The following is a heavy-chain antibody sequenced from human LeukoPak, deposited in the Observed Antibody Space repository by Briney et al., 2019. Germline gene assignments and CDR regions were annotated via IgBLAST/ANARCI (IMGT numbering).Heavy chain of an antibody. CDR1: GFSFSNYA. V-gene: IGHV3-23*01. CDR3: AKIAPWGAVTATDGFDY. CDR2: ISDSGAGT. J-gene: IGHJ4*02. Sequence: GGSLRLSCAASGFSFSNYAMSWVRQAPGKGLEWVSSISDSGAGTYYADSVKGRFTISRDNSKNTLYLQLNSLGAEDTAVYYCAKIAPWGAVTATDGFDYWGQGTLVTVSS. D-gene: IGHD2-21*02.